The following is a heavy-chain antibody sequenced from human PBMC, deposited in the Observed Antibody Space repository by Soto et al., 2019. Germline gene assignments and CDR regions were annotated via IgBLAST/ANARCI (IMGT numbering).Heavy chain of an antibody. CDR3: ARGHSNYATDSYGMDV. D-gene: IGHD4-4*01. J-gene: IGHJ6*02. V-gene: IGHV1-8*01. CDR2: MNPNSGNT. CDR1: GYTFTSYD. Sequence: QVQLVQSGAEVKKPGASVKVSCKASGYTFTSYDINWVRQATGQGLEWMGWMNPNSGNTGYAQKFQGRVTMTRNTSISTAYMELSSLRSDDTAVYYCARGHSNYATDSYGMDVWGQGTTVTVSS.